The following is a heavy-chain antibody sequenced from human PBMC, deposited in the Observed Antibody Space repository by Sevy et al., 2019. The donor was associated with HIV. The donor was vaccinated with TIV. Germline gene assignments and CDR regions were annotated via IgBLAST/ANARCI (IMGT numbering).Heavy chain of an antibody. CDR1: GYTFTSYD. D-gene: IGHD4-4*01. CDR3: ARGWGDYSNYNCYGMDV. J-gene: IGHJ6*02. V-gene: IGHV1-8*01. Sequence: ASVKVSCKASGYTFTSYDINWVRQATGQGLEWMGWMNPNSGNTGYAQKFQGRVTMTRNTSISTAYMERSSLRSEDTAVYYCARGWGDYSNYNCYGMDVWGQGTTVTVSS. CDR2: MNPNSGNT.